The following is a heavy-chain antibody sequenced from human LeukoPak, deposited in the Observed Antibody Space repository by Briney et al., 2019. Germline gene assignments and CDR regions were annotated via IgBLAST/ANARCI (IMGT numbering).Heavy chain of an antibody. CDR3: ARDSGEYYFDY. V-gene: IGHV1-69*05. CDR1: GGTFSSYA. Sequence: SVKVSCKASGGTFSSYAISWVRQAPGQRLEWMGGIIPIFGTANYAQKFQGRVTITRDTSASTAYMELSSLRSEDTAVYYCARDSGEYYFDYWGQGTLVTVSS. D-gene: IGHD2-15*01. CDR2: IIPIFGTA. J-gene: IGHJ4*02.